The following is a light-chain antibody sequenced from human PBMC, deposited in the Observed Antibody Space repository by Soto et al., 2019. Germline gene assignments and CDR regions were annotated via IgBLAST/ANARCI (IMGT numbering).Light chain of an antibody. CDR1: ESVHRN. Sequence: EMVMTQSPATLSVSPGERVTLSCRASESVHRNLAWYQQKPGQGPSLLIYYASTRATGVPDRFTGSGSGTEFPLTIISLQSEDFGVYHCQHYSNLPPTFGPGTKV. CDR2: YAS. V-gene: IGKV3-15*01. CDR3: QHYSNLPPT. J-gene: IGKJ3*01.